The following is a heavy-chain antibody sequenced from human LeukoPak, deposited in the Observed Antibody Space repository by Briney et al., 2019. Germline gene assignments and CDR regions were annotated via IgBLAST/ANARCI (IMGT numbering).Heavy chain of an antibody. CDR1: GFPFTLYN. CDR2: ISSSTNTI. V-gene: IGHV3-48*04. D-gene: IGHD3-10*01. CDR3: VKDIRGSGSYLAFDI. Sequence: GGSLRLSCEVSGFPFTLYNMNWDRQAPGKGLEWLSYISSSTNTIYYADSVKGRFTISRDNAKNSLYLQMNSLRAEDTALYYCVKDIRGSGSYLAFDIWGQGTMVTVSS. J-gene: IGHJ3*02.